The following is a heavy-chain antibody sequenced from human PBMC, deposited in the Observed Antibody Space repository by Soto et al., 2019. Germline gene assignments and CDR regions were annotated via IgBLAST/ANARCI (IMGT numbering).Heavy chain of an antibody. J-gene: IGHJ4*02. CDR3: ARVTSYVDTAMVPGDY. Sequence: ASVKVSCKASGYTFTNSGISWVRQAPGQGLEWMGWINAGNGNTKYSQKFQGRVTITRDTSTSTAYMELSSLRSEDTAVYYCARVTSYVDTAMVPGDYWGQGTLVTVSS. V-gene: IGHV1-18*01. CDR1: GYTFTNSG. D-gene: IGHD5-18*01. CDR2: INAGNGNT.